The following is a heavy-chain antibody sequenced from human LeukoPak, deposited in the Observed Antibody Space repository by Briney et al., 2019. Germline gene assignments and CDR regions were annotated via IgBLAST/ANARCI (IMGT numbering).Heavy chain of an antibody. CDR1: GGSISNYY. CDR2: IYSSGST. CDR3: GRHQYGDNYGPLDY. J-gene: IGHJ4*02. Sequence: SETLSLTCAVSGGSISNYYWSWIRQPPGKGLEWIGYIYSSGSTNYNPSLKSRVTMSVDTSKNQFSLKLSSVTAADTAVYYCGRHQYGDNYGPLDYWGQGTLVTVSS. V-gene: IGHV4-59*08. D-gene: IGHD5-18*01.